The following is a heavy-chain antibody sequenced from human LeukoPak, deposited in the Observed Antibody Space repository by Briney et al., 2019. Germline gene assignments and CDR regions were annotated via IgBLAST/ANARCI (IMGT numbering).Heavy chain of an antibody. J-gene: IGHJ6*03. V-gene: IGHV4-59*01. CDR3: ARGRSSMVRGYYYYYMDV. CDR1: GGSISSYY. Sequence: SETLSLTCTVSGGSISSYYWSWIRQPPGKGLEWIGYIYYSGSTNYNPSLKSRVTISVDTSKNQFSLKLSSVTAADTAVFYCARGRSSMVRGYYYYYMDVWGKGTTVTISS. D-gene: IGHD3-10*01. CDR2: IYYSGST.